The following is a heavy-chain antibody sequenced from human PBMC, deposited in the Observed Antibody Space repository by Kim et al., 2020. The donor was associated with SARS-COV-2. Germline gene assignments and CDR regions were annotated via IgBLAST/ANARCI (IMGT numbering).Heavy chain of an antibody. Sequence: GGSLRLSCAASGFTFDDYSMHWVRQAPGKGLEWVSGISWNSGSIGYADSVKGRFTISRDNAKNSLYLQMNSLRAEDTALYYCAKDMGWLQSPHYYYGMDVWGQGTTVTVSS. D-gene: IGHD5-12*01. CDR3: AKDMGWLQSPHYYYGMDV. CDR1: GFTFDDYS. CDR2: ISWNSGSI. V-gene: IGHV3-9*01. J-gene: IGHJ6*02.